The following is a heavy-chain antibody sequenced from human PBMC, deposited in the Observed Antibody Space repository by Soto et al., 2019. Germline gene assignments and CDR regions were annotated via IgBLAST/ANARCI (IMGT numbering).Heavy chain of an antibody. CDR2: IDPSDSYT. V-gene: IGHV5-10-1*03. J-gene: IGHJ4*02. CDR1: GYTFTSYW. Sequence: DVQLVQSGAEVKEPGESLKISCKGSGYTFTSYWITWVRQMPGKGLEWMGRIDPSDSYTNYGPSFQGHVTISADKSISTAYLQWRSLKASDTATYYCARGVGVVTAPDDWGQGTLVTVSS. CDR3: ARGVGVVTAPDD. D-gene: IGHD3-3*01.